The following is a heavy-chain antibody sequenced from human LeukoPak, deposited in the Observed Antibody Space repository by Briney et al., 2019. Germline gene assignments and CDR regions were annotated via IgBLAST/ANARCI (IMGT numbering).Heavy chain of an antibody. CDR2: INHSGST. CDR1: GGSFSGYY. D-gene: IGHD2-8*01. Sequence: SETLSLTCAVYGGSFSGYYWSWIRQPPGKGLEWIGEINHSGSTNYNPSLKSRVTISVDTSKNQFSLKLSSVTAADTAVYYCARRMYEFDYWGQGTLVTVSS. V-gene: IGHV4-34*01. J-gene: IGHJ4*02. CDR3: ARRMYEFDY.